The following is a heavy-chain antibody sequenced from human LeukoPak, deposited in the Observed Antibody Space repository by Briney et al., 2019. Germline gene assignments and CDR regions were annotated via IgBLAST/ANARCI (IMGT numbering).Heavy chain of an antibody. CDR2: IIPIFGTA. J-gene: IGHJ5*02. CDR3: ARDSSGYPYWFDP. Sequence: ASVKVSCKASGGTFSSYAISWVRQAPGQGLEWMGGIIPIFGTANYAQKFQGRVTITTDESTSTAYMELSSLRSEDTAVYYCARDSSGYPYWFDPWGQGTLVTVSS. D-gene: IGHD3-22*01. V-gene: IGHV1-69*05. CDR1: GGTFSSYA.